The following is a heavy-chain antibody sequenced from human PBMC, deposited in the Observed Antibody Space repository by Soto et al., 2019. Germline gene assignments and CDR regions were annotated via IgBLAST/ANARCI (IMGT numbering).Heavy chain of an antibody. D-gene: IGHD4-17*01. J-gene: IGHJ4*01. Sequence: ASGKISCKTSGYTFATYYIHWIRQAPGQGLEWMGWINPTSGGTVYAQNFQDRVTMTRDTSISTAYMELRRPNSDDTAVYYCARDPDYGDYWGYFFDSCRDRTPFTV. CDR2: INPTSGGT. CDR1: GYTFATYY. CDR3: ARDPDYGDYWGYFFDS. V-gene: IGHV1-2*02.